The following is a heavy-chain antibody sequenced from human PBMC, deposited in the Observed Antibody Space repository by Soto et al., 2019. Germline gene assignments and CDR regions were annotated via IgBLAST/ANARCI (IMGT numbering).Heavy chain of an antibody. D-gene: IGHD4-17*01. J-gene: IGHJ4*02. CDR3: AKDRYGDYGGVDY. CDR2: ITGGGGRT. Sequence: EVQLLESGGGLVQPGGSLRLSCAASGFTFSTYAMIWVRQAPGKGMEWVSVITGGGGRTYYADSVKGRFTISRDNSKNTLYLQMNSLRAEDTAVYDCAKDRYGDYGGVDYWGQGTLVTVSS. CDR1: GFTFSTYA. V-gene: IGHV3-23*01.